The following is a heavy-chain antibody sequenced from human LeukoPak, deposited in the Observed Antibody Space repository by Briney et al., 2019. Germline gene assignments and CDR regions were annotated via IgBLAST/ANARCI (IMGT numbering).Heavy chain of an antibody. CDR1: GSIFTSYW. D-gene: IGHD3-9*01. V-gene: IGHV5-51*01. Sequence: GASLEISCEGSGSIFTSYWSCWGRELPGKVLEWMGIIYPGDSDTRYSPSFQGQVTMSADNSISTAYLQWSSLKASDTAMYYCARRKGADLLSRIDYWGQGTLVTVSS. CDR2: IYPGDSDT. J-gene: IGHJ4*02. CDR3: ARRKGADLLSRIDY.